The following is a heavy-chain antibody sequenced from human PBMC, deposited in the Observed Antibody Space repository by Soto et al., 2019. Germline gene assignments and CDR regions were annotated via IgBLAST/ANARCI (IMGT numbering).Heavy chain of an antibody. V-gene: IGHV3-30-3*01. CDR1: GFTFSSYA. D-gene: IGHD3-22*01. CDR2: ISYDGSNK. CDR3: AKDSSYDSSGYYPFNYYGMDV. Sequence: GGSLRLSCAASGFTFSSYAMHWVRQAPGKGLEWVAVISYDGSNKYYADSVKGRFTISRDNSKNTLYLQMNSLRAEDTAVYYCAKDSSYDSSGYYPFNYYGMDVWGQGTTVTVSS. J-gene: IGHJ6*02.